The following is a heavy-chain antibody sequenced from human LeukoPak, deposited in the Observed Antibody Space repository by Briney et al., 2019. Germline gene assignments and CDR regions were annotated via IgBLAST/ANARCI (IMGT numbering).Heavy chain of an antibody. CDR3: ARVKRTDYYDSSGYYFDY. D-gene: IGHD3-22*01. Sequence: PSETLSLTCTVSGGSISNYYWSWIRQPPGKGLEWIGYIYYSGSTNYNPSLKSRVTISVDTSKNQFSLKLSSVTAADTAVYYCARVKRTDYYDSSGYYFDYWGQGTLVTVSS. CDR2: IYYSGST. J-gene: IGHJ4*02. V-gene: IGHV4-59*01. CDR1: GGSISNYY.